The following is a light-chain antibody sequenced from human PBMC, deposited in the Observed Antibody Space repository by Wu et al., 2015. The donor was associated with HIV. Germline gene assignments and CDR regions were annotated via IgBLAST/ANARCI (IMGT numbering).Light chain of an antibody. CDR1: QGISSY. J-gene: IGKJ4*01. V-gene: IGKV1-9*01. CDR3: QQLNGYPLT. Sequence: DIQLTQSPSFLSVSVGDRVTITCRASQGISSYLAWYQQKPGKAPKLLICAASTLHSGVPSRFSGSGSGTEFTLTISSLQPEDFAIYYCQQLNGYPLTFGGGTKVEIK. CDR2: AAS.